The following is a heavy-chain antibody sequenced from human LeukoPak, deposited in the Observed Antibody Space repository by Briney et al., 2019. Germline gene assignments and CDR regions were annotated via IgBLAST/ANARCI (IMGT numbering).Heavy chain of an antibody. V-gene: IGHV1-2*06. CDR3: ARDQARTTTWYLYMNY. J-gene: IGHJ4*02. Sequence: GAPVKVSCKASGYSFTGYYIHWVRQAPGQGPEWMGRIDPNSGGANAAQKFQARVTLTGDTSIATVYMELSSLRSNDTAVYYCARDQARTTTWYLYMNYWGQGTLVTVSS. D-gene: IGHD3/OR15-3a*01. CDR1: GYSFTGYY. CDR2: IDPNSGGA.